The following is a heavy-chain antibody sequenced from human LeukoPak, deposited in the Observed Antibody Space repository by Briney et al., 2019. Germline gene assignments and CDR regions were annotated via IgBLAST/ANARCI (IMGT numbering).Heavy chain of an antibody. CDR1: GFTFENYA. D-gene: IGHD3-3*02. V-gene: IGHV3-43*02. CDR3: AKDLGAYAHFYLDN. CDR2: ITGDGRGT. J-gene: IGHJ4*02. Sequence: GGSLRLSCVASGFTFENYAMHWVRQAPGKGLAWVSLITGDGRGTYFADSLRGRFTISRDNSKKSLYLQMNSLRAEDTALYYCAKDLGAYAHFYLDNWGQGTLVTVSS.